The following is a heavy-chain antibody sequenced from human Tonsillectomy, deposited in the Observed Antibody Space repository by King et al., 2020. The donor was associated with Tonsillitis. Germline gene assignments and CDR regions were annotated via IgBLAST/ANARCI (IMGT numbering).Heavy chain of an antibody. CDR1: GFTFSSYS. D-gene: IGHD6-19*01. CDR3: ARGDQRWLAKPLNWFDP. Sequence: VQLVESGGGLVQPGGSLRLSCAASGFTFSSYSMNWVRQAPGKGLEWVSYISSSSSTIYYADSVKGRFTISRDNAKNSLYLQMNSLRDEDTAVYYCARGDQRWLAKPLNWFDPWGQGTLVTVSS. V-gene: IGHV3-48*02. J-gene: IGHJ5*02. CDR2: ISSSSSTI.